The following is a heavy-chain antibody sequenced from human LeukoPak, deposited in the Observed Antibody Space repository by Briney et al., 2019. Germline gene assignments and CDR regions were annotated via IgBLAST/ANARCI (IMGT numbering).Heavy chain of an antibody. CDR2: ISYDGSNT. CDR3: AKDLDYCSGGSGYSRTFDY. J-gene: IGHJ4*02. CDR1: GFTFSSNG. D-gene: IGHD2-15*01. Sequence: PGGSLRLSCAASGFTFSSNGMHWVRQAPGKGLEWVAVISYDGSNTYYADSVKGRFTISRDTSKNTLYLQMNSLRAEDTAVYYCAKDLDYCSGGSGYSRTFDYWGQGTLVTVSS. V-gene: IGHV3-30*18.